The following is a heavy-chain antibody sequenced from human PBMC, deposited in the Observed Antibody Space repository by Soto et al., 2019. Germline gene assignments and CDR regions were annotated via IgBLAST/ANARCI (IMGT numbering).Heavy chain of an antibody. CDR1: GYTFTRYN. D-gene: IGHD3-10*02. J-gene: IGHJ3*02. CDR2: IDTRGGSA. CDR3: ARDLPRDLVRGSFDI. Sequence: QAQLVQSGAEVKKPGASANISCKASGYTFTRYNIHWVRQAPGQGLECMGIIDTRGGSADYTQGFQGRVTMTRDTSTGTVYMELSSLGSEDTAVYYCARDLPRDLVRGSFDIWGQGTLVTVSS. V-gene: IGHV1-46*01.